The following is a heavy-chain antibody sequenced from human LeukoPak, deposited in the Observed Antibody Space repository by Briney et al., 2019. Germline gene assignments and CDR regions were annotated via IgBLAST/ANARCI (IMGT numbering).Heavy chain of an antibody. CDR2: IYFSGST. V-gene: IGHV4-59*01. J-gene: IGHJ4*02. CDR3: ARGAIDSSGYNYYFDY. D-gene: IGHD3-22*01. Sequence: SQTLSLTYTFSGGSISSYYWSWIRQPPGKGLEWGGYIYFSGSTNYYTSPKGRVTISVGTTKNHISLELSSVTAADTVVYYCARGAIDSSGYNYYFDYWGQGTLVTVSS. CDR1: GGSISSYY.